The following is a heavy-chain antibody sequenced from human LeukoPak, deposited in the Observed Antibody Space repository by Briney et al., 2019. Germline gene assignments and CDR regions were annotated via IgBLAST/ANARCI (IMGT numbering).Heavy chain of an antibody. D-gene: IGHD5-18*01. CDR2: ISYDGTNK. CDR1: GFTFSSYA. Sequence: GRSLRLSCAASGFTFSSYAMHWVRQAPGKGLEWVAVISYDGTNKYYADSVKGRFTISRDNSKNTLYLQMNSLRAEDTAVYYCVEGQPGGTQLPSWAPYYFDYWGQGTLVTVSS. CDR3: VEGQPGGTQLPSWAPYYFDY. J-gene: IGHJ4*02. V-gene: IGHV3-30*18.